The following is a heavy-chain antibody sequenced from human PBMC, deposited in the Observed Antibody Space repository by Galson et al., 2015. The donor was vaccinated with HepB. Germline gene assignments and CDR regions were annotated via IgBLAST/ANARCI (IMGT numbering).Heavy chain of an antibody. J-gene: IGHJ6*03. D-gene: IGHD3-3*01. CDR3: GRADPLGSGYPHYYMDV. Sequence: VKVSCKASGYTFIGYYIHWVRQAPGQGPEWMGWLNPNNGGTNYAQKFQGRFIMTRDTSISTAYMEVSSLTYDDTAVYYCGRADPLGSGYPHYYMDVWGKGTTVTVSS. V-gene: IGHV1-2*02. CDR1: GYTFIGYY. CDR2: LNPNNGGT.